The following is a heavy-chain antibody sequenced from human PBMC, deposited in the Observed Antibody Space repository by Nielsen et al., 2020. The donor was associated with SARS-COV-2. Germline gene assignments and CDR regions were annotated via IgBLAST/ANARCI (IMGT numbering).Heavy chain of an antibody. CDR2: INHSGST. CDR3: AASLEDAFDI. V-gene: IGHV4-34*01. Sequence: SETLSLTCAVYGGSFSGYYWSWIRQPPGKGLEWIGEINHSGSTNYNPSLKSRVTISVGTSKNQFSLKLSSVTAADTAVYYCAASLEDAFDIWGQGTMVTVSS. J-gene: IGHJ3*02. CDR1: GGSFSGYY. D-gene: IGHD5-24*01.